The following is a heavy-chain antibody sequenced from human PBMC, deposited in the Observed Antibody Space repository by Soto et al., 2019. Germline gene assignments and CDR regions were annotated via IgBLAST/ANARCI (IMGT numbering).Heavy chain of an antibody. Sequence: GGSLRLSCAASGFTFSSYAMSWVRQAPGKGLEWVSAISGSGGSTYYADSVKGRFTISRDNSKNTLYLQMNSLRAEDTAVYYCATAEWYYYDSSGYQKVQNGMDVWGQGTTVTVSS. CDR3: ATAEWYYYDSSGYQKVQNGMDV. CDR1: GFTFSSYA. J-gene: IGHJ6*02. D-gene: IGHD3-22*01. V-gene: IGHV3-23*01. CDR2: ISGSGGST.